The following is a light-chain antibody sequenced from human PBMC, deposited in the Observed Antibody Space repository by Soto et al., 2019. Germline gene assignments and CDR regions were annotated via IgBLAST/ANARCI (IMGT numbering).Light chain of an antibody. CDR2: GAS. V-gene: IGKV3-20*01. CDR3: QQYGRSTPT. J-gene: IGKJ1*01. Sequence: EILPTQSPATLSVSPGERATLTCRASQSVSTSYVAWYQQKLGQAPRLLIYGASSRETGIPERCSGRGACTEFTLTISRLEPEDVEVYDCQQYGRSTPTFGQGTKVDIK. CDR1: QSVSTSY.